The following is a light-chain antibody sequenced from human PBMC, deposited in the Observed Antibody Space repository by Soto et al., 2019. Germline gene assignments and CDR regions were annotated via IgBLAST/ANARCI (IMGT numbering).Light chain of an antibody. J-gene: IGLJ1*01. V-gene: IGLV2-11*01. Sequence: QSALTQPRSVSGSPGQSVTISCTGTSSDIGGYNYVSWYQHHPGKAPKLMIYDVSKRPSGVPDRFSGSKSGNTASLTISGLQAEDEADYYCCSYAGSYTDVLGTGTKLTVL. CDR3: CSYAGSYTDV. CDR2: DVS. CDR1: SSDIGGYNY.